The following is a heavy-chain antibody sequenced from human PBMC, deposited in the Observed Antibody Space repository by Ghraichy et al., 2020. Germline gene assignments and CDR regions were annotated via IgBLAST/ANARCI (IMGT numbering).Heavy chain of an antibody. CDR3: AKGPRITIIGVVVRGWFDP. CDR2: ISGSGSTT. Sequence: GGSLRLSCAASGLSFSSHAMSWVRQAPGKGLAWVSLISGSGSTTYYADSVKGRFTVSRDNSKNTLYLQMNSLRAEDTAVYFCAKGPRITIIGVVVRGWFDPGGRGTLVTVSS. D-gene: IGHD3-3*01. V-gene: IGHV3-23*01. CDR1: GLSFSSHA. J-gene: IGHJ5*02.